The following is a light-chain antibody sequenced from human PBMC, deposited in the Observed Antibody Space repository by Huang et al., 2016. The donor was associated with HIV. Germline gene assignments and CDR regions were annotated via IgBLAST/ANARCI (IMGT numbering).Light chain of an antibody. CDR3: QQRSSGVT. J-gene: IGKJ4*01. V-gene: IGKV3-11*01. CDR2: DTS. CDR1: QSVGDY. Sequence: IVLTQSPATLSWYPGESVALSCRASQSVGDYIAWYQQHPGQSPRLLIYDTSHRATGTPVRFSGSGAGTDFALTISNLESEDFAVYYCQQRSSGVTFGGGTKVQVK.